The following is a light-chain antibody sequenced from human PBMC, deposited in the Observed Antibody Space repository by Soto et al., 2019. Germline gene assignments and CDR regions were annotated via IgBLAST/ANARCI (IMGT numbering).Light chain of an antibody. J-gene: IGKJ1*01. CDR3: QQYDDWPS. CDR1: DNVNSN. Sequence: IDMTPSPAALSVSPWERATLYCRAGDNVNSNVAWWYQLKPGQTPRLLIFGAYTRASGIPGRFSGSGSGTEFTLTISSLQSEDFAVYYGQQYDDWPSVGQGTKVDIK. V-gene: IGKV3-15*01. CDR2: GAY.